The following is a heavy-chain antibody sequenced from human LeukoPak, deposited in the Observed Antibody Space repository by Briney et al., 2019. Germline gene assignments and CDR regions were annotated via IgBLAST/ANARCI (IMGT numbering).Heavy chain of an antibody. J-gene: IGHJ3*02. D-gene: IGHD3-10*01. V-gene: IGHV3-30*02. CDR3: AKDPTRVPGAFDI. CDR2: IRYDGSNK. CDR1: GFTLSSYG. Sequence: PGGALRLSPAASGFTLSSYGLHWVRPAPGKGAEGGAFIRYDGSNKYYADSVKGRFTISRDNSKNTLYLQMNSLRAEDTAVYYCAKDPTRVPGAFDIWGQGTMVTVSS.